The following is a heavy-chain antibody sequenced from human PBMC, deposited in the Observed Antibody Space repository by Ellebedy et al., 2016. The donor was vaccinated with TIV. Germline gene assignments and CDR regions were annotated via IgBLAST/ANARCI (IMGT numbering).Heavy chain of an antibody. D-gene: IGHD3-16*01. CDR2: ISYDGSEK. Sequence: GESLKISCTVSGFTFSSYAIHWVRLAPGKGLEWVTLISYDGSEKYNADSVKGRFTIFRDNAKNSLFLQMNGLRAEDTAVYYCAISTVMIHFQHWGQGTLVTVSS. CDR1: GFTFSSYA. J-gene: IGHJ1*01. V-gene: IGHV3-30-3*01. CDR3: AISTVMIHFQH.